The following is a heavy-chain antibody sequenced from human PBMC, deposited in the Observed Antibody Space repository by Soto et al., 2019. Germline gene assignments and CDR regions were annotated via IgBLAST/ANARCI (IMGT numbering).Heavy chain of an antibody. V-gene: IGHV4-34*01. CDR1: GGSFSGYY. J-gene: IGHJ5*02. CDR2: INHSGST. CDR3: ARGRRHNWFDP. Sequence: QVQLQQWGAGLLKPSETLSLTCAVHGGSFSGYYWSWIRQPPGKGLEWIGEINHSGSTNYNPSLKSRVTISVDTSKNQFSLKLSSVTAADTAVYYCARGRRHNWFDPWGQGTLVTVSS.